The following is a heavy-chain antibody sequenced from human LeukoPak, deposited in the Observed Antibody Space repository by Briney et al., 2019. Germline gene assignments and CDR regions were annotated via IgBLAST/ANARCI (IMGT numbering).Heavy chain of an antibody. Sequence: GGSLRLSCAASGFTFSSYAMTWVRQAPGKGLEWVSVISASGGSTHYADSVKGRITISRDNSKNTLYLQLTSLTAEDTAVYYCYCSSTNFYISGGYWGQGTLVTVSS. CDR1: GFTFSSYA. CDR3: YCSSTNFYISGGY. D-gene: IGHD2-2*02. V-gene: IGHV3-23*01. CDR2: ISASGGST. J-gene: IGHJ4*02.